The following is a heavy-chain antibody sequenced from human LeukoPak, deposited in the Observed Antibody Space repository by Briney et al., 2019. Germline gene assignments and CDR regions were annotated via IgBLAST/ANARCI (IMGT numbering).Heavy chain of an antibody. Sequence: PSETLSLTCTVSGYSINIGYYWGWIRQPPGKGLEWIGSIYHSGTTYYNPSLKSRVTISVDTSKNQFSLKLSSVTAADTAVYYCARDKRYFDWDVDYWGQGTLATVSS. CDR1: GYSINIGYY. J-gene: IGHJ4*02. CDR2: IYHSGTT. CDR3: ARDKRYFDWDVDY. D-gene: IGHD3-9*01. V-gene: IGHV4-38-2*02.